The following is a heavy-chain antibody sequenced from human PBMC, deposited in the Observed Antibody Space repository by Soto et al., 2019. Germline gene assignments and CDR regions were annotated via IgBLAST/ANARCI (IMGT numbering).Heavy chain of an antibody. CDR2: ISYDGSNK. Sequence: SLRLSCAASGFTFSSYGMHWVRQAPGKGLEWVAVISYDGSNKYYADSVKGRFTISRDNSKNTLYLQMNSLRAEDTAVYYCAKNSHRYCSGGSCYPYFDYWGQGTLVTVSS. V-gene: IGHV3-30*18. CDR3: AKNSHRYCSGGSCYPYFDY. J-gene: IGHJ4*02. CDR1: GFTFSSYG. D-gene: IGHD2-15*01.